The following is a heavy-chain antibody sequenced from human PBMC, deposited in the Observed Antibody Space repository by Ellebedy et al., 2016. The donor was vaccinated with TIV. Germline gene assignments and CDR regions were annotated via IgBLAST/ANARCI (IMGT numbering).Heavy chain of an antibody. V-gene: IGHV4-59*01. J-gene: IGHJ4*02. CDR3: ARGIQLWPFDY. Sequence: MPGGSLRLSCTVSGGSISSYYWSWIRQPPGKGLEWIGYIYYSGSTNYNPSLKSRVTISVDTSKNQFSLKLSSVTAADTAVYYCARGIQLWPFDYWGQGTLVTVSS. CDR1: GGSISSYY. D-gene: IGHD5-18*01. CDR2: IYYSGST.